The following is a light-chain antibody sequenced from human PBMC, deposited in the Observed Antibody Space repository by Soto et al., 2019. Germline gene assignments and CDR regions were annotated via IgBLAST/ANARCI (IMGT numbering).Light chain of an antibody. V-gene: IGLV2-8*01. J-gene: IGLJ2*01. Sequence: QSVLTQPTSASGSPGQSVTISRTGTSSDVGGYNYVSWYQQHPGKAPKLMIYEVSKRPSGVPDRFSGSKSGNTASLTVSGLQAEDEADYYCSSYAGSNNLVFGGGTKLTVL. CDR2: EVS. CDR1: SSDVGGYNY. CDR3: SSYAGSNNLV.